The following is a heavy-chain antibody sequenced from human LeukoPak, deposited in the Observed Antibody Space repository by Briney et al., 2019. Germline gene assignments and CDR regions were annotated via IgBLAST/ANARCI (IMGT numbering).Heavy chain of an antibody. Sequence: GGSLRLSCAASGFMFSSYGMSWVRQTPGKGLEWVSGISGSGGNTYYADSVKGRFTISRDNSKNSLYLQMNSLRAEDTAVYYCARVLYYYYMDVWGKGTTVTISS. V-gene: IGHV3-23*01. D-gene: IGHD2-15*01. CDR1: GFMFSSYG. J-gene: IGHJ6*03. CDR3: ARVLYYYYMDV. CDR2: ISGSGGNT.